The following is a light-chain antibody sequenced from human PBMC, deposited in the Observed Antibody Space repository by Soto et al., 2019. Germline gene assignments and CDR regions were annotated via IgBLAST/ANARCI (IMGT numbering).Light chain of an antibody. CDR3: QQRNLWPPIT. Sequence: VLTQSPATLSLSPGERDTLSCRASQSIHTSLAWYQQKPGQPPRLVVYDSTLRANGVPDRFGGSRSGTEFTLTIKNIEPEDFEVYYRQQRNLWPPITSGQVTRVEIK. CDR2: DST. CDR1: QSIHTS. J-gene: IGKJ5*01. V-gene: IGKV3-11*01.